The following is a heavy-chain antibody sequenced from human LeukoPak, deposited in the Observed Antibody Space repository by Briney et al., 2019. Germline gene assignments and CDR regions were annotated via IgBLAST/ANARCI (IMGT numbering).Heavy chain of an antibody. D-gene: IGHD3-10*01. V-gene: IGHV3-30*01. CDR1: GFTFSSYA. J-gene: IGHJ4*02. CDR2: ISYDGTNK. Sequence: GGSLRLSCAASGFTFSSYALPWVRQAPGKGLEWVAVISYDGTNKYHADSVKGRFTISRDNSKNTLYLQMNSLRAEDTAVYYCARDSTYYYDSGSSGPHYFDYWGQGTLVTVSS. CDR3: ARDSTYYYDSGSSGPHYFDY.